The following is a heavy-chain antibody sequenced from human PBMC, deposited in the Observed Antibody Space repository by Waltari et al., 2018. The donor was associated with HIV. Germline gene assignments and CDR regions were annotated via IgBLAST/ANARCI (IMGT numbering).Heavy chain of an antibody. CDR3: AREALYDSSGYYFDY. Sequence: EVQLVESGGGLVQPGGSLRLSCAASGFTFNKYWMHWVRQAPGKGLEWVANIKQDESEKYYVDSLKGRFTISRDNAKNSLFLQMNGLRVEDTAVYYCAREALYDSSGYYFDYWGQGTLVTVSS. CDR2: IKQDESEK. J-gene: IGHJ4*02. V-gene: IGHV3-7*01. CDR1: GFTFNKYW. D-gene: IGHD3-22*01.